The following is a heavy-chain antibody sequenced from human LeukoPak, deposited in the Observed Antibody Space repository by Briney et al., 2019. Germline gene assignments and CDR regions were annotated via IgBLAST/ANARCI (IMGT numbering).Heavy chain of an antibody. Sequence: SETLSLTCAVYGGSFSGYYWSWIRQPPGKGLEWIGEINHSGSTNYNPSLKSRVTISVDTSKNQFSLKLSPVTAADTAVYYCARTARIAGFSGPWGQGTLVTVSS. CDR3: ARTARIAGFSGP. CDR2: INHSGST. CDR1: GGSFSGYY. D-gene: IGHD6-6*01. V-gene: IGHV4-34*01. J-gene: IGHJ5*02.